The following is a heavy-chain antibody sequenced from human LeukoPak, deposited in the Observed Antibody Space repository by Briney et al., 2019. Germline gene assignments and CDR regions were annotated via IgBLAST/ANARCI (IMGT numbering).Heavy chain of an antibody. CDR1: GFTFSSYA. Sequence: GGSLRLSCAASGFTFSSYAMSWVRQAPGKGLEWVSAISGSGAGTYYADSVKGRFTISRDNSKNTLYLQMNSLRAEDTAVYYCARALYYDILTGCSRIQHWGQGTLVPVSS. D-gene: IGHD3-9*01. CDR3: ARALYYDILTGCSRIQH. CDR2: ISGSGAGT. J-gene: IGHJ1*01. V-gene: IGHV3-23*01.